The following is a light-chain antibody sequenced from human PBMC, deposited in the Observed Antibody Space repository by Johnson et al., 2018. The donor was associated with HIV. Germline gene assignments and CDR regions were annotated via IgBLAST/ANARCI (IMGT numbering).Light chain of an antibody. CDR1: SSNIGNNY. CDR3: GTWDNSLRTAF. CDR2: DNN. V-gene: IGLV1-51*01. J-gene: IGLJ1*01. Sequence: QPVLTQPPSVSAAAGQKVTISCSGSSSNIGNNYVAWYQQVPGTAPKLLIYDNNRRPSGVPDRFSGSKSGTSATLGITGLQTGDEADYFCGTWDNSLRTAFLGTGTKVTVL.